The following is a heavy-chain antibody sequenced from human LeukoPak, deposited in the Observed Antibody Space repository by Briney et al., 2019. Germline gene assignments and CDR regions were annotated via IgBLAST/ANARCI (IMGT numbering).Heavy chain of an antibody. D-gene: IGHD4-17*01. CDR2: MNPRTGNT. CDR1: GYTFTSYD. V-gene: IGHV1-8*02. J-gene: IGHJ5*02. CDR3: ARGVDYGEYWFAP. Sequence: ASVKVSCKASGYTFTSYDINWVRQATGQGLEWMGWMNPRTGNTGYAQKFRDRVTMTKNTSINTAYMELSSLRSEDTAVYYCARGVDYGEYWFAPWGQGTLVTVSS.